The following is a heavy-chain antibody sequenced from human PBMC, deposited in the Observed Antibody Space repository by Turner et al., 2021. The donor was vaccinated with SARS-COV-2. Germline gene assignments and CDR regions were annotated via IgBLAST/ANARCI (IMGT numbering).Heavy chain of an antibody. CDR2: IYYRGSN. Sequence: QVLLQASGPGLVTPSDTLSLPCTVSGASISRYYWAWIRQPPGKRLEWIGYIYYRGSNNYNPSLKSRVTISVDTSKNQFSLKLTSVTAADTAVYFCARELTNNWFDPWGQGTLVTVSS. J-gene: IGHJ5*02. CDR1: GASISRYY. V-gene: IGHV4-59*01. CDR3: ARELTNNWFDP. D-gene: IGHD3-10*01.